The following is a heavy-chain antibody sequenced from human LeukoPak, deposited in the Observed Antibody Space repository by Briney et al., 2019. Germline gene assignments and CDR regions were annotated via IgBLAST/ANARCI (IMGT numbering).Heavy chain of an antibody. CDR1: GGSFSGYY. CDR2: INHSGST. D-gene: IGHD1-1*01. Sequence: SETLSLTCAVYGGSFSGYYWSWIRQPPGEGLEWIGEINHSGSTNYNPSLKSRVTISVDTSKNQFSLQLNSVTPDDTAVYYCTRNHWNDLLYWFDPWGQGTLVTVSS. V-gene: IGHV4-34*01. CDR3: TRNHWNDLLYWFDP. J-gene: IGHJ5*02.